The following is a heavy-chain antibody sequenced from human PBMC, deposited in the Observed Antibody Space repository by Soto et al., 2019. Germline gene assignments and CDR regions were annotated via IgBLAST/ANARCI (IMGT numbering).Heavy chain of an antibody. CDR1: GFTVSGKKY. Sequence: DVQLLASGGGLMQPGGSLRLSCAASGFTVSGKKYVAWVRQAPGKGLEWVSALYDLDGTYYADSVEGRFITSSDSSRTTVYLQMTSLRPDDTAEYYCATWHHQEHASDSWGQGTTVTVSS. D-gene: IGHD1-1*01. CDR3: ATWHHQEHASDS. CDR2: LYDLDGT. V-gene: IGHV3-53*01. J-gene: IGHJ3*02.